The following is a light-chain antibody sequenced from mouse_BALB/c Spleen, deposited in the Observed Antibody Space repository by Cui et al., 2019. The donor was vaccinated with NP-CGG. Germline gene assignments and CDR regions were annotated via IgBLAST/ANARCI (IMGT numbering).Light chain of an antibody. CDR3: ALWYSNHWV. Sequence: QAVVTQESALTTLPGETVTLTCRSSTRAVTTNNYANWVQEKPDHLFTGLIGGTNNRAPGVPARFSGSLIGDKAALTITGAQTEDEAIYFCALWYSNHWVFGGGTKLTVL. V-gene: IGLV1*01. J-gene: IGLJ1*01. CDR1: TRAVTTNNY. CDR2: GTN.